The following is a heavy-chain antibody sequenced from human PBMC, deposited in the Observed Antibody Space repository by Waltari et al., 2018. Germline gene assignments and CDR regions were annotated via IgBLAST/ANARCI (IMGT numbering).Heavy chain of an antibody. Sequence: QVQLQESGPGLVKPSQTLSLTCTVSGGSISSGSYYWSWIRQPAGRGLEWIGRIYTSGSTNNNPALKSRVTISVDTSKNQFSLKLSSVTAADTAVYYCARDEGEYGSSVYRYWGQGTLVTVSS. CDR3: ARDEGEYGSSVYRY. V-gene: IGHV4-61*02. CDR2: IYTSGST. J-gene: IGHJ4*02. CDR1: GGSISSGSYY. D-gene: IGHD6-6*01.